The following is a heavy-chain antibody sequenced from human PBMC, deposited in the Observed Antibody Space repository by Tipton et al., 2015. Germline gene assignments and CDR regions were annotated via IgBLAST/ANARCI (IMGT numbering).Heavy chain of an antibody. V-gene: IGHV4-59*01. J-gene: IGHJ1*01. D-gene: IGHD3-22*01. CDR3: ARASIIQGYYHDSSRYYLFNS. CDR2: IYYSGGT. Sequence: TLSLTCTVSGGSISSYYWSWIRQPPEKGLEWIGYIYYSGGTNYNPSLKSRVTISADKSKTQFSLKLSSVIAADTAVYYCARASIIQGYYHDSSRYYLFNSWGQGTLVTVSS. CDR1: GGSISSYY.